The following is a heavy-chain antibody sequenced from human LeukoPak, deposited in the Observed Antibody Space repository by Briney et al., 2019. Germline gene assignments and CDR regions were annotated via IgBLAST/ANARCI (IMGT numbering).Heavy chain of an antibody. J-gene: IGHJ6*02. D-gene: IGHD2-2*01. CDR3: ARVLATSWVAMDV. V-gene: IGHV4-59*01. CDR2: IYYSGNT. Sequence: SETLSLTCTVSGGSISRYYWSWIRQPPGKGLEWIGYIYYSGNTNYNPSLKSRVTISVDASKNQFSLHLSSVTAADTALYYCARVLATSWVAMDVWGQGTSVAVSS. CDR1: GGSISRYY.